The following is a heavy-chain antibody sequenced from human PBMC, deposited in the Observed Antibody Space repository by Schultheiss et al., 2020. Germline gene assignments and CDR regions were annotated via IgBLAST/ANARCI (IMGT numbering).Heavy chain of an antibody. V-gene: IGHV2-5*01. J-gene: IGHJ5*02. CDR2: IFSNDEK. CDR3: ARYRRGSSSLDAWFDP. Sequence: SGPTLVKPTQTLTLTCTFSGFSLSTSGVGVGWIRQPPGKALEWLAHIFSNDEKSYSTSLKSRLTISKDTSKNQVVLTMTNMDPVDTATYYCARYRRGSSSLDAWFDPWGQGTRVTVSS. D-gene: IGHD6-6*01. CDR1: GFSLSTSGVG.